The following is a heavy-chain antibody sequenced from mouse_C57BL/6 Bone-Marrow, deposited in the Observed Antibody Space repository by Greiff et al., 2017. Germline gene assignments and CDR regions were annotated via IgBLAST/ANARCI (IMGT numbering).Heavy chain of an antibody. V-gene: IGHV1-59*01. Sequence: QVQLQQPGAELVRPGTSVKLSCKASGYTFTSYWMHWVKQRPGQGLEWIGVIDPSDSYTNYNQKFKGTTTLTVDTSSSTAYMQRSSLTSEDSEVYYCARNYYGSSWDWYFDVWGTGTTVTVSS. J-gene: IGHJ1*03. CDR2: IDPSDSYT. D-gene: IGHD1-1*01. CDR1: GYTFTSYW. CDR3: ARNYYGSSWDWYFDV.